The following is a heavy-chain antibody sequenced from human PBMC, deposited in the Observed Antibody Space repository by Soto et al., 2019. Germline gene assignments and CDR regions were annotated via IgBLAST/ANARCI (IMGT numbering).Heavy chain of an antibody. CDR2: ISGDTNTK. Sequence: GGSLRLSCAASGFTFSSYAMHWVRQAPGKGLEWVAVISGDTNTKYYADSVKGRFTISRDNSKNTLYLQMTSRRPEDTAAYYCARELRWDSKSSLHYGRDVWGQGTTVTVSS. V-gene: IGHV3-30-3*01. D-gene: IGHD6-6*01. CDR1: GFTFSSYA. J-gene: IGHJ6*02. CDR3: ARELRWDSKSSLHYGRDV.